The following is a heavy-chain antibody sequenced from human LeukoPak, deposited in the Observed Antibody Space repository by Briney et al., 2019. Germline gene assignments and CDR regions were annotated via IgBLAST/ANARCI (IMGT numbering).Heavy chain of an antibody. CDR1: GFSFSSYA. Sequence: GGSLRLSRAASGFSFSSYAMGWVRQAPGKGLEWVSALTGSGANTYYADSVKGRFTISRDNSKNTLYLQMNSLRADETAVYYCASRPRADIGPLDFWAQGTLVTVSS. D-gene: IGHD1-14*01. V-gene: IGHV3-23*01. J-gene: IGHJ4*02. CDR3: ASRPRADIGPLDF. CDR2: LTGSGANT.